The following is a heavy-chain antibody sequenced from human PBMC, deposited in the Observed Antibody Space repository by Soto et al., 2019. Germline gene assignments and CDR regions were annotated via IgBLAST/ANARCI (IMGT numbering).Heavy chain of an antibody. Sequence: PSETLSLPCKVSGFPARDNNWRWIRQPAGKGLEWIGRFLIFETPRYNPSLKSRVTVSLDMSKNQISLNLISVTAADTAVYYCARDYDVLSGLSHGMDVWGQGTTVTVSS. CDR3: ARDYDVLSGLSHGMDV. V-gene: IGHV4-4*07. CDR2: FLIFETP. CDR1: GFPARDNN. D-gene: IGHD3-3*01. J-gene: IGHJ6*02.